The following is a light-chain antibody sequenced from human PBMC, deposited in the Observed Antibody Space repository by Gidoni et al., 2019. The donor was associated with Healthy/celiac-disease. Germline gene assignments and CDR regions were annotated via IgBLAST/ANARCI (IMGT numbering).Light chain of an antibody. J-gene: IGKJ2*01. Sequence: DLQMTQSPSSLPASVGDRVTITCRASQSISSYLNWYQQKPGKAPKLLIYAASSLQSGVPSRFSGSGSGTDFTLTISSLQPEDFATYYCQQSYSLFXQXTKLEIK. V-gene: IGKV1-39*01. CDR3: QQSYSL. CDR1: QSISSY. CDR2: AAS.